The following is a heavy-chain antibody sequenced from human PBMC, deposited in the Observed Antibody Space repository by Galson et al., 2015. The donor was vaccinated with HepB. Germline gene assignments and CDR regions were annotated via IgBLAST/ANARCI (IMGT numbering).Heavy chain of an antibody. CDR1: GFTFSKYA. CDR2: ISSGGSTT. J-gene: IGHJ4*02. D-gene: IGHD1-26*01. Sequence: SLRLSCAASGFTFSKYAMNWVRQAPGKGLECVSYISSGGSTTYYADSVKGRFTISRDNAKNSLYLQMNSLRDEDTAVYYCARGRGYSGSYYTFDYWGQGTLVTVSS. CDR3: ARGRGYSGSYYTFDY. V-gene: IGHV3-48*02.